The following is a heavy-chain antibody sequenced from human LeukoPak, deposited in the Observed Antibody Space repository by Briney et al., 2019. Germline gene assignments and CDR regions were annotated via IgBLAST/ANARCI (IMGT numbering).Heavy chain of an antibody. J-gene: IGHJ2*01. CDR1: GFTFSDYY. D-gene: IGHD3-10*01. CDR3: ARVNYYGSGSYQAWYFDL. CDR2: ISSSGSTI. V-gene: IGHV3-11*04. Sequence: GGSLRLSCAASGFTFSDYYMSWIRQAPGEGMEWVSYISSSGSTIYYADSVKGRFTISRDNAKNSLYLQMNSLRAEDTAVYYCARVNYYGSGSYQAWYFDLWGRGTLVTVSS.